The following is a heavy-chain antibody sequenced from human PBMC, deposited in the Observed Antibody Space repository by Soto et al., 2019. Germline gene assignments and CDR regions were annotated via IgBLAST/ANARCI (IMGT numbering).Heavy chain of an antibody. J-gene: IGHJ6*02. CDR2: MNPNSGNT. V-gene: IGHV1-8*01. Sequence: QVQLVQSGAEVKKPGASVKVSCKASGYTFTSYDINWVRQATGQGLEWMGWMNPNSGNTGYAQKFQGRVTMTRNTSISTAYMELRSLRSEDTAVYYCARGDYDFWSGYSRPYYYYGMDVWGQGTTVTVSS. CDR1: GYTFTSYD. D-gene: IGHD3-3*01. CDR3: ARGDYDFWSGYSRPYYYYGMDV.